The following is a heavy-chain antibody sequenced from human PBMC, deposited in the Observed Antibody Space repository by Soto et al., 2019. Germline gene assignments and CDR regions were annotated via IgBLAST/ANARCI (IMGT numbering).Heavy chain of an antibody. CDR1: GFTFSSYA. V-gene: IGHV3-23*01. Sequence: GGSLRLSCAASGFTFSSYAMSWVRQAPGKGLEWVSAISGSGGGTYYADSVKGRFTISRDNSKNTLYLQMNSLRAEDTAVYYCARGYSYGGEYFDLWGRGTLVTVSS. J-gene: IGHJ2*01. CDR3: ARGYSYGGEYFDL. D-gene: IGHD5-18*01. CDR2: ISGSGGGT.